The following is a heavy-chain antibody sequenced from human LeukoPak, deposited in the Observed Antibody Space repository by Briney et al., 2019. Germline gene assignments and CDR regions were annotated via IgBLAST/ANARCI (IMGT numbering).Heavy chain of an antibody. CDR1: GFTFCSYS. D-gene: IGHD3-16*01. CDR3: IRDLYDDYSLDY. J-gene: IGHJ4*02. Sequence: GGSLRLSCAASGFTFCSYSMNCVRHAPAKGREWASSKNSYNSLMLYAESVKGRFTSSRDNARNSLSLQRNSLRAEDTAVYYCIRDLYDDYSLDYWGQGALVTVSS. CDR2: KNSYNSLM. V-gene: IGHV3-21*01.